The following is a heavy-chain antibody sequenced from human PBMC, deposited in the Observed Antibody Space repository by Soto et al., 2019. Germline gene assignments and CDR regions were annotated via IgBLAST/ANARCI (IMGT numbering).Heavy chain of an antibody. CDR3: ARMQGYSYHQTYFDY. D-gene: IGHD5-18*01. CDR2: IYSGGST. Sequence: GGSLRLSCAASGFTVSSNYMSWVRQAPGKGLEWVSVIYSGGSTYYADSVKGRFTISRDNSKNTLYLQMNSLRAEDTAVYYRARMQGYSYHQTYFDYWGQGTLVTVSS. CDR1: GFTVSSNY. J-gene: IGHJ4*02. V-gene: IGHV3-53*01.